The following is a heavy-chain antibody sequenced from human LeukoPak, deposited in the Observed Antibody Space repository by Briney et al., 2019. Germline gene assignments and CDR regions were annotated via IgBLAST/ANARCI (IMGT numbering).Heavy chain of an antibody. CDR3: TSSGYSGYDLGY. V-gene: IGHV3-73*01. CDR1: GLTFSGSA. Sequence: SGGSLRLSRAASGLTFSGSAMLWVRPASGERLEWVGCIRSKANSYATAYAASVKSRFDISRGDSKKTAYLQMNSLKAEDTGVYYCTSSGYSGYDLGYWGQGTLVTVSS. D-gene: IGHD5-12*01. J-gene: IGHJ4*02. CDR2: IRSKANSYAT.